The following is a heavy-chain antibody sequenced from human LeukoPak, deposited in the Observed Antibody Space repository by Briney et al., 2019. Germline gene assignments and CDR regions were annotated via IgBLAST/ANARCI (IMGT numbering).Heavy chain of an antibody. CDR3: AREGRESQGFDY. CDR2: IKQHGSEK. CDR1: GFTFSNYW. D-gene: IGHD3-10*01. Sequence: AGGSLRLSCAASGFTFSNYWMSWVRQAPGEGLEWVANIKQHGSEKYYVDSVKGRFTISRDNAKNSLYLQMSSLRADDTAVYYCAREGRESQGFDYWGQGTLVTVSS. V-gene: IGHV3-7*05. J-gene: IGHJ4*02.